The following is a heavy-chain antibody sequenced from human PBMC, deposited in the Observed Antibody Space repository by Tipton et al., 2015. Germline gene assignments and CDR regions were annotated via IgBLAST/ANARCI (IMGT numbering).Heavy chain of an antibody. Sequence: TLSLTCTVSGDSVSSGSYYWSWIRQPPGKGLEWIGYIYYTGSTHYNPSLKSRVTISVDTSKSQFFLKLSSVTAADTAVYYCARFRYYGSESERGYFHGLDVWGQGTTVTVSS. V-gene: IGHV4-61*01. J-gene: IGHJ6*02. CDR1: GDSVSSGSYY. CDR2: IYYTGST. CDR3: ARFRYYGSESERGYFHGLDV. D-gene: IGHD3-10*01.